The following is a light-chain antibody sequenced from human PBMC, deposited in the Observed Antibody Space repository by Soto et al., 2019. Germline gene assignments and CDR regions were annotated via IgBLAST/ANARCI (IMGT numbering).Light chain of an antibody. CDR3: QQYGSSPWT. CDR2: GAS. J-gene: IGKJ1*01. V-gene: IGKV3-20*01. Sequence: EMVLTQSPGTLSLSPGERATLSCRASQSVSSSYLAWYQQKPGQAPRLLIYGASIRDTGIPDRFSGSGSGTDFTLTISRLEPEDFAVYYCQQYGSSPWTFGQGTKVEIK. CDR1: QSVSSSY.